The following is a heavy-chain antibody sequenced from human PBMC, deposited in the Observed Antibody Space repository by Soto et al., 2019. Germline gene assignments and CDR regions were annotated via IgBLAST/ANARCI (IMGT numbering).Heavy chain of an antibody. J-gene: IGHJ4*02. D-gene: IGHD2-15*01. CDR2: INHSGST. CDR1: GGSFSGYY. V-gene: IGHV4-34*01. CDR3: ARAAPRYCSGGSCYSGRAY. Sequence: SETLSLTCAVYGGSFSGYYWSWIRQPPGKGLEWIGEINHSGSTNYNPSLKGRVTISVDTSKNQFSLKLSSVTAADTAVYYCARAAPRYCSGGSCYSGRAYWGQGTLVTVS.